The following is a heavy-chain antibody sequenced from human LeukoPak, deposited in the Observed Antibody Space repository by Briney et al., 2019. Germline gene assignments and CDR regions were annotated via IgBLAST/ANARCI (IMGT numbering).Heavy chain of an antibody. D-gene: IGHD3-10*01. CDR3: ARNGPVMVLLTGAFDI. CDR2: ISGSGGST. Sequence: PGGSLRLSCAASGFTFSSYAMSWVRQAPGKGLEWVSAISGSGGSTYYADSVKGRFTISRDNSKNTLYLQMNSLRAEDTAVYYCARNGPVMVLLTGAFDIWGQGTMVTVSS. V-gene: IGHV3-23*01. CDR1: GFTFSSYA. J-gene: IGHJ3*02.